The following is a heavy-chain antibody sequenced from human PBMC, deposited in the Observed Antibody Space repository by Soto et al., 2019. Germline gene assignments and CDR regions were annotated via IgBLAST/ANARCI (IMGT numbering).Heavy chain of an antibody. J-gene: IGHJ4*02. V-gene: IGHV3-30*18. CDR1: GFTFSSYG. CDR3: AKGTVVAMYYFDY. D-gene: IGHD2-15*01. CDR2: ISYDGSNK. Sequence: QVRLVESGGGVVQPGRSLRLSCAASGFTFSSYGMHWVRQAPGKGLEWVAVISYDGSNKYYADSVKGRFTISRDKSKNTLYLQMNSLRAEDTAVYYCAKGTVVAMYYFDYWGQGTLVTVSS.